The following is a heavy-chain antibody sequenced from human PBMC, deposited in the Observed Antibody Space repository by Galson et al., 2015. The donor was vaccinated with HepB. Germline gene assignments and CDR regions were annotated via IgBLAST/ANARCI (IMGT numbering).Heavy chain of an antibody. D-gene: IGHD3-10*01. CDR2: ISPGRGST. Sequence: SAKVPCKASGYSFTDSYIHCLRQASGQGVEWMGLISPGRGSTAYAQRLQGRVSMTRDTSTSTVYMDLNSLRSEDTAVYYCARRQGSCFSFDSWGQGTLLTVSS. J-gene: IGHJ4*02. CDR3: ARRQGSCFSFDS. V-gene: IGHV1-46*04. CDR1: GYSFTDSY.